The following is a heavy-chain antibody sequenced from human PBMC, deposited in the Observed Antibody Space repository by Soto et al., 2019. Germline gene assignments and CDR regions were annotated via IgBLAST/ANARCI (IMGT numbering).Heavy chain of an antibody. Sequence: GGSLRLSCSASGFTFGSYAMSWVRQAPGKGLEWVSAISGSGGTTYYADSVKGRFTLSRDNSKNTLYLQMNSLRAEDTALYYCAKVRTWTYLDYWGQGTLVTVSS. CDR3: AKVRTWTYLDY. CDR1: GFTFGSYA. D-gene: IGHD1-1*01. V-gene: IGHV3-23*01. CDR2: ISGSGGTT. J-gene: IGHJ4*02.